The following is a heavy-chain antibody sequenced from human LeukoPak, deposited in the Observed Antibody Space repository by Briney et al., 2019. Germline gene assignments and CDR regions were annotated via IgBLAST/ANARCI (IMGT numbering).Heavy chain of an antibody. D-gene: IGHD1-26*01. J-gene: IGHJ4*02. V-gene: IGHV4-61*02. CDR2: IYTSGST. Sequence: SETLSLTCTVSGGSISGGSYYWSWIRQPAGKGLEWIGRIYTSGSTNYNPSLRSRVTISVDTSKNQFSLKLTSVTAADTAVYYCARGIVDMATSFGYWGQGALVTVSS. CDR1: GGSISGGSYY. CDR3: ARGIVDMATSFGY.